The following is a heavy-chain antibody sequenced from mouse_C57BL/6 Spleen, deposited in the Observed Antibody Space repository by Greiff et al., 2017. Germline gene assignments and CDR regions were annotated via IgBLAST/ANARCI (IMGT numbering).Heavy chain of an antibody. CDR2: IDPETGGT. V-gene: IGHV1-15*01. J-gene: IGHJ4*01. D-gene: IGHD2-1*01. CDR3: TRENGNYRYYYAIDY. CDR1: GYTFTDYE. Sequence: QVQLQQSGAELVRPGASVTLSCKASGYTFTDYEMHWVKQTPVHGLEWIGAIDPETGGTAYNQKFKGKAILTADKSSSTAYMELRSLTSEDSAVYYCTRENGNYRYYYAIDYWGQGTSVTVSS.